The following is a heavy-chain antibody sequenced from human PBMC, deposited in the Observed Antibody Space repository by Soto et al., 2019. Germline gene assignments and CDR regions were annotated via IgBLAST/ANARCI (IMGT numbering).Heavy chain of an antibody. J-gene: IGHJ5*01. D-gene: IGHD2-15*01. CDR3: SRRGSELDLRVS. CDR1: GFSFSDYY. V-gene: IGHV3-11*01. Sequence: GGSLRLSCAASGFSFSDYYMSWIRQAPGKGLEWVSYISSSGSTIYYADSVKGRFTISRDNAKKSQYLQMNSLRAEDTAVYYFSRRGSELDLRVSWGHGTLVPVSS. CDR2: ISSSGSTI.